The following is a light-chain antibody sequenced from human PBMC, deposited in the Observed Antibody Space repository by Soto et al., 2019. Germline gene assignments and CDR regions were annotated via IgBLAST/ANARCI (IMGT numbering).Light chain of an antibody. V-gene: IGKV1-5*03. J-gene: IGKJ1*01. CDR2: KAS. Sequence: DIQMTQSPSTLSASVGDRVTITCRASQSIGSWLAWYQQKPGKAPKLLIYKASTLESGVPSNFSGSGSGTEFTLTISSLQPDDFATYYCQQYNSYPWTFGQGTKVDI. CDR3: QQYNSYPWT. CDR1: QSIGSW.